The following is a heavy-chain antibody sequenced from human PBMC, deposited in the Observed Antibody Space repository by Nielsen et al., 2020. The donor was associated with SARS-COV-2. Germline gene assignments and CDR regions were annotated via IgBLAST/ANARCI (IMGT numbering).Heavy chain of an antibody. Sequence: ASVKVSCKASGGTFSSYAISWVRQAPGKGLEWMGGFDPEDGETIYAQKFQGRVTMTEDTSTDTAYMELSSLRSEDTAVYYCATAIRAERYNWNDEPGQNWFDPWGQGTLVTGSS. CDR1: GGTFSSYA. CDR2: FDPEDGET. J-gene: IGHJ5*02. V-gene: IGHV1-24*01. CDR3: ATAIRAERYNWNDEPGQNWFDP. D-gene: IGHD1-20*01.